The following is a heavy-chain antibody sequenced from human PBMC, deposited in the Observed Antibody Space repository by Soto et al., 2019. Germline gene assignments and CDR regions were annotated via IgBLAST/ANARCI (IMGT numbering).Heavy chain of an antibody. CDR2: ISATGGST. Sequence: GGSLRLSCAASGFTFNHYAMNWVRQAPGKGLEWVATISATGGSTYYADSVKGRFTISRDNSKNTLYLQMNGLRVEDTAVYYCAKERLAGNFDYWGQGTQVTVSS. CDR1: GFTFNHYA. V-gene: IGHV3-23*01. CDR3: AKERLAGNFDY. J-gene: IGHJ4*02.